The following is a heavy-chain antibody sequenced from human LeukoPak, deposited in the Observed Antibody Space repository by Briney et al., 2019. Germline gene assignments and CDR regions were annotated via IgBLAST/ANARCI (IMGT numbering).Heavy chain of an antibody. J-gene: IGHJ4*02. CDR1: GYTFTSYG. Sequence: ASVKVSCKASGYTFTSYGISWVRQAPGQGLEWMGWISAYNGNTNYAQKLQGRVTMTTDTSTSTAYMELRSLRSDDTAVYYCARDYRKKSGSYSKGDYWGQGTLVTVSS. D-gene: IGHD1-26*01. CDR2: ISAYNGNT. V-gene: IGHV1-18*01. CDR3: ARDYRKKSGSYSKGDY.